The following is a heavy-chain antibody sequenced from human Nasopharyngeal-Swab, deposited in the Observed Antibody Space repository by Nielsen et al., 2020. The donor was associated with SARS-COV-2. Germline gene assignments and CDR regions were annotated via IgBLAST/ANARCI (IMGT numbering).Heavy chain of an antibody. CDR3: ARDSGYCSGGSCNYYYYGMDV. J-gene: IGHJ6*02. V-gene: IGHV3-20*04. D-gene: IGHD2-15*01. Sequence: GESLKISCAASGFTFDDYGMSWVRQVPGKGLEWVSGINWNGGSTGYADSVKGRFTISRHNSKNTLYLQMNSLRAEDTAVYYCARDSGYCSGGSCNYYYYGMDVWGQGTTVTVSS. CDR1: GFTFDDYG. CDR2: INWNGGST.